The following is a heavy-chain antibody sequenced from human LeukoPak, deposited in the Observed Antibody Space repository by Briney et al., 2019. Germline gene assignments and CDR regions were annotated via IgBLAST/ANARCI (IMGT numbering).Heavy chain of an antibody. CDR3: ANALREGHRPVYTYYYMAV. CDR2: IYSGGST. V-gene: IGHV3-53*01. J-gene: IGHJ6*03. CDR1: GFTVSSNY. D-gene: IGHD5/OR15-5a*01. Sequence: GGSLRLSCAASGFTVSSNYMSWVRQPPGKGLEWVSVIYSGGSTYYADSVKGRFTISRDNSKNPLYLQMNSLRAEDTAVYYCANALREGHRPVYTYYYMAVWGKGTTVTVSS.